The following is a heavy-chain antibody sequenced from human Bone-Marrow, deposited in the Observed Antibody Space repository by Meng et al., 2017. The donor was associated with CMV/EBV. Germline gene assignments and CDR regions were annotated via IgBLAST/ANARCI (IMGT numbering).Heavy chain of an antibody. CDR1: GFAFSQYA. D-gene: IGHD2-2*02. CDR3: ATYSRAPAALRAYFDI. J-gene: IGHJ4*01. Sequence: GESLKISCTASGFAFSQYAMHWVRQAPGKGLEWVAFISYEGSNKFYIDSVKGRFTISRDNSRNTLFLSMYSLRVEDTAVYFCATYSRAPAALRAYFDIWGHGTVVTVSS. CDR2: ISYEGSNK. V-gene: IGHV3-30*04.